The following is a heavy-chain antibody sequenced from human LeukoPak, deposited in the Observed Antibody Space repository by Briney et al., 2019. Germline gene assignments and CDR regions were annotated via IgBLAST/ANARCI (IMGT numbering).Heavy chain of an antibody. V-gene: IGHV3-23*01. D-gene: IGHD3-10*02. Sequence: LPSGTLSLTCAVSGGSISSSDWWTWVRQAPGQGLEWVSSIGSDNKPHYSESVKGRFAISRDNSKSMLFLQLNSLRAEDTALYYCARDLHYYVAMDVWGQGTTVAVSS. CDR1: GGSISSSD. CDR3: ARDLHYYVAMDV. CDR2: IGSDNKP. J-gene: IGHJ6*02.